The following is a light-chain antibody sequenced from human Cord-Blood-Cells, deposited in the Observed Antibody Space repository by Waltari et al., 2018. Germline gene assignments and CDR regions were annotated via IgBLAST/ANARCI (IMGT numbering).Light chain of an antibody. J-gene: IGLJ2*01. V-gene: IGLV2-14*01. CDR2: DVS. CDR3: SSYTSSSRV. CDR1: SSDVGGYNY. Sequence: QSALTQPASVSGSPGQSITISCTGTSSDVGGYNYVSGYQQHPGKAPKLMIYDVSNRPSGGSNLFSGSKSGNTASLTISGLQAEDEADYYCSSYTSSSRVFGGGTKLTVL.